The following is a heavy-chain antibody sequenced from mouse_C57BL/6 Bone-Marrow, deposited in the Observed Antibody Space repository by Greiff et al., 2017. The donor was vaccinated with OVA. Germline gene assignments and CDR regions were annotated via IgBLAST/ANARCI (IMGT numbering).Heavy chain of an antibody. CDR1: GFSLTSYG. Sequence: QVQLQQSGPGLVQPSQSLSITCTVSGFSLTSYGVHWVRQSPGKGLEWLGVIWRGGSTDYNAAFISRLSISKDNSKSQVFFKMNSLQADDTAIYYCARNPLLLVFDYWGQGTTRTVSS. CDR2: IWRGGST. V-gene: IGHV2-2*01. J-gene: IGHJ2*01. CDR3: ARNPLLLVFDY. D-gene: IGHD1-1*01.